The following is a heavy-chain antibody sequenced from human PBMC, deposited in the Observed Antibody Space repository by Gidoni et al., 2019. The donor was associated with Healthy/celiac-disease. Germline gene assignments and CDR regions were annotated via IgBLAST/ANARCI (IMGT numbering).Heavy chain of an antibody. CDR2: IYPGYSDT. Sequence: DVQLVQSGAELTHTGASQKTSWNGSGYSFTSYWTGGVRQMPGKSLECMGIIYPGYSDTRYSPSLQGQVTISGDKAISTAYLQWSSMKASDTAMYYCARHGNAVAYFDYWGQGTLVTVSS. D-gene: IGHD6-19*01. V-gene: IGHV5-51*01. J-gene: IGHJ4*02. CDR1: GYSFTSYW. CDR3: ARHGNAVAYFDY.